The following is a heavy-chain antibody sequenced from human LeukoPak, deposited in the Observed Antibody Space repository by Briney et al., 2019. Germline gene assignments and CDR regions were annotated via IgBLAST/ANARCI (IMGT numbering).Heavy chain of an antibody. J-gene: IGHJ4*02. D-gene: IGHD4/OR15-4a*01. V-gene: IGHV4-39*07. CDR2: IYYSGST. CDR1: GFTFSSYA. CDR3: ARDGRYTYGSNLLDS. Sequence: GSLRLSCAASGFTFSSYAMSWVRQAPGKGLEWIGSIYYSGSTYYNPSLKSRVTISVDTSKNQFSLSLSSVTAADTAVYFCARDGRYTYGSNLLDSWGQGTLVTVSS.